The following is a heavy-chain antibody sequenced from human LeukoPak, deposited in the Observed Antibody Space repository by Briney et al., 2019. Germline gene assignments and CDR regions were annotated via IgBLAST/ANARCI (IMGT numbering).Heavy chain of an antibody. Sequence: GGSLRLSCAASGFTFSDYYMSWIRQAPGKGLEWVSYISSSGSTIYYADSVKGRFTISRDNAKNSLYLQMNSLRAEDTAVYYCARVVPAATGRGNWFDPWGQGTLVTVSS. V-gene: IGHV3-11*04. CDR3: ARVVPAATGRGNWFDP. CDR2: ISSSGSTI. CDR1: GFTFSDYY. J-gene: IGHJ5*02. D-gene: IGHD2-2*01.